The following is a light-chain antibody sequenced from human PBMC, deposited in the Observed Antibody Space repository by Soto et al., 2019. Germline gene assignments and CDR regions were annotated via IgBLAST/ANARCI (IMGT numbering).Light chain of an antibody. Sequence: DIQMTQSPSSLSASVGDRVTITCRARQSCSNYLTWYQHNPGQAPKLLIYGISNWQGGVPSRFSGSGSGSDFALTISSLQAEEFATYYCQQGFRTPYSFGQGTKLEI. CDR2: GIS. J-gene: IGKJ2*03. V-gene: IGKV1-39*01. CDR1: QSCSNY. CDR3: QQGFRTPYS.